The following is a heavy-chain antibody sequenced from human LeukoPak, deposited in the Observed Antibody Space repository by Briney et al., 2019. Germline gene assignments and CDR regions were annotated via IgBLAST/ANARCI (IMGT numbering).Heavy chain of an antibody. J-gene: IGHJ6*02. D-gene: IGHD3-10*01. CDR2: IIPILGIA. CDR3: ARVLNYGSGFYYYGMDV. Sequence: ASVTVSCKASGGTFSSYAISWVRQAPGQGLEWMGRIIPILGIANYAQKFQGRVTITADKSTSTAYMELSSLRSEDTAVYYCARVLNYGSGFYYYGMDVWGQGTTVTVSS. CDR1: GGTFSSYA. V-gene: IGHV1-69*04.